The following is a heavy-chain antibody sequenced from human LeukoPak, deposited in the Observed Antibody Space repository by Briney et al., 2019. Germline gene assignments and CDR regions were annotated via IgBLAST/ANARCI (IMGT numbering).Heavy chain of an antibody. V-gene: IGHV3-23*01. Sequence: PGGSLRLSCAASGFTFSNYAMSWVRQAPGKGLEWVSGISDSGDTTNHADSVQGRFTITRDNSKNTVYLQMNSLRAEDTAIYYCANCLSSWYADAFDSWGQGTLVTVSS. CDR3: ANCLSSWYADAFDS. D-gene: IGHD6-13*01. J-gene: IGHJ4*02. CDR2: ISDSGDTT. CDR1: GFTFSNYA.